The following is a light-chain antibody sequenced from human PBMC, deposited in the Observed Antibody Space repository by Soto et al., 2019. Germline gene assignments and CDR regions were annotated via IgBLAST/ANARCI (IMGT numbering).Light chain of an antibody. CDR1: SNDVGGYNY. CDR3: SSSTSGSIPVV. CDR2: DVS. J-gene: IGLJ2*01. Sequence: QSALTQPASVSGSPGQSITISCTGTSNDVGGYNYVSWYQQHPGEAPSVMIYDVSNRPSGISNRFSGSKSGNTASLTTSGLQAADDAPYYCSSSTSGSIPVVFGGGTKLTVL. V-gene: IGLV2-14*03.